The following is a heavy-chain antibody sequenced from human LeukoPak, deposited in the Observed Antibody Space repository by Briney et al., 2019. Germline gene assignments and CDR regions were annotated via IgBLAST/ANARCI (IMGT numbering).Heavy chain of an antibody. Sequence: SETLSLTCTVSGGSISSYYWSWIRQPAGKGLEWIGRIYTSGSTNYNPSLKSRVTMSVDTSKNQFSLKLSSVTAADTAVYYCARVMGAHDIVATIPERNYYYYGMDVWGQGTTVTVSS. D-gene: IGHD5-12*01. J-gene: IGHJ6*02. CDR1: GGSISSYY. CDR2: IYTSGST. V-gene: IGHV4-4*07. CDR3: ARVMGAHDIVATIPERNYYYYGMDV.